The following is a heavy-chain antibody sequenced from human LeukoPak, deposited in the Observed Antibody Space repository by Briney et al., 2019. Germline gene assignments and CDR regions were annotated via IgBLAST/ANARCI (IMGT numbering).Heavy chain of an antibody. CDR2: IIPFFGTA. V-gene: IGHV1-69*05. D-gene: IGHD1-26*01. CDR1: GGTFSSYA. CDR3: ANLMGSPFDY. Sequence: GASVKVSCKASGGTFSSYAISWVRQAPGQGLEWMGGIIPFFGTANYTQKFQGRVTITTDESTSTAYMELSSLRSEDTAVYYCANLMGSPFDYWGQGTLVTVSS. J-gene: IGHJ4*02.